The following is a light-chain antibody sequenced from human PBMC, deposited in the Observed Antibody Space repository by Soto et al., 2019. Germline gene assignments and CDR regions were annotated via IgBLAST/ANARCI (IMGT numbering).Light chain of an antibody. CDR2: EVV. Sequence: QAALTQPRWASVSLGQSVTISCTGTKNDIGVYDFVSWYQHHPGKAPRLIIYEVVQRPSGVPDRFSGSKSGNTASLTVSGLQAADEADYFCKSYAGSNTYVFGSGTKVTVL. CDR3: KSYAGSNTYV. CDR1: KNDIGVYDF. V-gene: IGLV2-8*01. J-gene: IGLJ1*01.